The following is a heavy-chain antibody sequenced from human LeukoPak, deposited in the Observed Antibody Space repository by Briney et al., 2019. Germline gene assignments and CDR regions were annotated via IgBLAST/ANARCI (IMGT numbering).Heavy chain of an antibody. D-gene: IGHD6-13*01. V-gene: IGHV3-23*01. CDR3: ARDPGVWNN. Sequence: PGGSLRLSCAASGFTFSSYAMSWVRQAPGRGLEWVSGISGSGDSTNYADSVKGRFTSSRDNSKNTLFLQMNSLRAEDTAVYYCARDPGVWNNWGQGTLVTVSS. CDR1: GFTFSSYA. CDR2: ISGSGDST. J-gene: IGHJ4*02.